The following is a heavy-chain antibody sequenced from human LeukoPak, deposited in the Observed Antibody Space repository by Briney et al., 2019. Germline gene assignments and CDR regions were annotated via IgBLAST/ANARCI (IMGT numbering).Heavy chain of an antibody. CDR1: GFTFSNYG. D-gene: IGHD2-15*01. CDR2: ISYDESDK. V-gene: IGHV3-30*18. CDR3: AKGVVAAANAAYYGMDV. Sequence: QAGRSLRLSCAASGFTFSNYGMHWVRQAPGKGLEWVAVISYDESDKYYADSVKGRFTISRDSSKNTLYLQMNSLRPEDTAVYYCAKGVVAAANAAYYGMDVWGQGTTVTVSS. J-gene: IGHJ6*02.